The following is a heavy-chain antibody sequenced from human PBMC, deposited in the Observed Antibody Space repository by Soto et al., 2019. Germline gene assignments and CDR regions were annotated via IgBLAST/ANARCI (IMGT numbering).Heavy chain of an antibody. V-gene: IGHV2-5*02. D-gene: IGHD3-3*01. J-gene: IGHJ4*02. CDR1: GFSLTTSGVG. CDR2: IYWDDDK. Sequence: QITLNESGPTQVKPRQTLTLTCTFSGFSLTTSGVGVGWIRQSPGKAPEWIALIYWDDDKRYSPSLKSRITITKDTSKNQVVLTMADLDTADTATYYCPHRVLRTVFGLVTTTAIYFDFWGQGTPVAVSS. CDR3: PHRVLRTVFGLVTTTAIYFDF.